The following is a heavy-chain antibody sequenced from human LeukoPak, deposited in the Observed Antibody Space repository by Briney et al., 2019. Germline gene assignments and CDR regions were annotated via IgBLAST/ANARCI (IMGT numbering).Heavy chain of an antibody. CDR2: ISTYNGNT. CDR1: GYTFTSYG. D-gene: IGHD6-13*01. CDR3: ARDLYSSSWYHYYYGMGV. V-gene: IGHV1-18*01. J-gene: IGHJ6*02. Sequence: GASVKVSCKASGYTFTSYGISWVRQAPGQGLEWMGWISTYNGNTNYAQKLQGRVTMTTDTSTSTAYMELRSLRSDDTAVYYCARDLYSSSWYHYYYGMGVWGQGTTVTVSS.